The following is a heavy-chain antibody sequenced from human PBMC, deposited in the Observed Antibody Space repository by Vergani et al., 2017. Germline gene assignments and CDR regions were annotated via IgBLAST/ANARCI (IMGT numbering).Heavy chain of an antibody. CDR2: IIPILGIV. Sequence: QVQLVQSGAEVKKPGSSVKVSCKASGGTFSSYTISWVRQAPGQGLEWMGRIIPILGIVDYAQKFQGRVTITADKSTSTAYMELNSLRSEDTAVYYCARGHSSSSHSASKGYSGYDSSLYYYYDMDVWGKGTTVTVSS. D-gene: IGHD5-12*01. CDR1: GGTFSSYT. CDR3: ARGHSSSSHSASKGYSGYDSSLYYYYDMDV. V-gene: IGHV1-69*02. J-gene: IGHJ6*03.